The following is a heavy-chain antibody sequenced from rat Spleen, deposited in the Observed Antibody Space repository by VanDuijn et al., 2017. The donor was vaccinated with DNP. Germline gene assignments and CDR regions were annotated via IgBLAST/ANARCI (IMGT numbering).Heavy chain of an antibody. CDR2: MWSGGST. CDR3: AREGRSSYYGYTPQGFDY. CDR1: GFSLTSYN. J-gene: IGHJ2*01. D-gene: IGHD1-7*01. Sequence: QVQLKESGPGLVQPSETLSLTCTVSGFSLTSYNVHWVRQPPGKGLEWMGVMWSGGSTDYNSALKSRLSISRDTSKNQVFLKMNSLQSEDTTTYYCAREGRSSYYGYTPQGFDYWGQGVMVTVSS. V-gene: IGHV2-45*01.